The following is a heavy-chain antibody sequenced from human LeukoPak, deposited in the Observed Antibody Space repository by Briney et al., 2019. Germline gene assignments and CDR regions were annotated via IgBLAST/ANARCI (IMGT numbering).Heavy chain of an antibody. V-gene: IGHV4-34*01. D-gene: IGHD3-9*01. J-gene: IGHJ3*02. CDR2: INHSGST. CDR1: GGSFSGYY. CDR3: ARDRHRHLYYDILKHQTDAFDI. Sequence: SETLSLTCAVYGGSFSGYYWSWIRQPPGKGLEWIGEINHSGSTNYNPSLKSRVTISVDTSKNQFSLKLSSVTAADTAVYYCARDRHRHLYYDILKHQTDAFDIWGQGTMVTVSS.